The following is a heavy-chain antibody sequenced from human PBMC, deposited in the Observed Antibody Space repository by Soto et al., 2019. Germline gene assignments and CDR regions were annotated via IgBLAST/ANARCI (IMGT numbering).Heavy chain of an antibody. J-gene: IGHJ5*02. D-gene: IGHD4-17*01. V-gene: IGHV3-30-3*01. CDR3: ARDNDYGDYGFGGFDP. Sequence: QVQLVESGGGVVQPGRSLRLSCAASGFTFSSYAMHWVRQAPGKGLEWVAVISYDGSNKYYADSVKGRFTISRDNSKNTLYLQMNSLRAEDTAVYYCARDNDYGDYGFGGFDPWGQGTLVTVSS. CDR1: GFTFSSYA. CDR2: ISYDGSNK.